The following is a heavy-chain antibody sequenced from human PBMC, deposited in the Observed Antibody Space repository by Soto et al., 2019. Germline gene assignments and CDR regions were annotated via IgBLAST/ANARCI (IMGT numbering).Heavy chain of an antibody. CDR3: ARARYGDYYYYTMDV. D-gene: IGHD4-17*01. CDR2: IYYSGST. Sequence: QVQLQESGPGLVKPSETLSLTCTVSGDSISGYYWTWIRQPPGKGLECIGYIYYSGSTNYNPSLKSRVTISVDTSKNQFSLRLSSVTAADTAVYYCARARYGDYYYYTMDVWGQGTTVTVSS. V-gene: IGHV4-59*01. CDR1: GDSISGYY. J-gene: IGHJ6*02.